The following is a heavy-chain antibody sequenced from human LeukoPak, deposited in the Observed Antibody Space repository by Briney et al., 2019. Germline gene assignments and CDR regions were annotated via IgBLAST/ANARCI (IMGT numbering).Heavy chain of an antibody. CDR2: INHSGST. D-gene: IGHD7-27*01. CDR3: AREANWDPQGGY. V-gene: IGHV4-34*01. Sequence: SETLSLTCAVYGGSFSGYYWSWIRQPPGKGLEWIGEINHSGSTYYNPSLKSRVTISVDTSKNQFSLKLSSVTAADTAVYYCAREANWDPQGGYWGQGTLVTVSS. J-gene: IGHJ4*02. CDR1: GGSFSGYY.